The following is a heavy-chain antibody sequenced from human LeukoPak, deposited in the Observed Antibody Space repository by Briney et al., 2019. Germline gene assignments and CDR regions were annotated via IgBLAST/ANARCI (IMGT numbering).Heavy chain of an antibody. Sequence: GGSLRLSCAASGFTFSSYAMHWVRQAPGKGLEWVAVISYDGSNKYYADSVKGRFTISRDNSKNTLYLQMNSLRAEDTAVYYCARAAVLMVYARGYFDYWGQGPRSPSPQ. D-gene: IGHD2-8*01. J-gene: IGHJ4*03. CDR2: ISYDGSNK. CDR1: GFTFSSYA. CDR3: ARAAVLMVYARGYFDY. V-gene: IGHV3-30*04.